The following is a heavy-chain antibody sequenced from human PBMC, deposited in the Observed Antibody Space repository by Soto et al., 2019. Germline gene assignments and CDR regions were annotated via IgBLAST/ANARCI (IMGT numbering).Heavy chain of an antibody. CDR2: IYHSGST. CDR1: GASISSTDW. Sequence: SQTLSLTCAVSGASISSTDWRGWVRQPPGKGLEWLGEIYHSGSTYYNPSLKSRVTISVDTSKNQFSLKLSSVTAADTAVYYCARAVKSDILTGPHPYYFDYWGQGTLVTVSS. CDR3: ARAVKSDILTGPHPYYFDY. D-gene: IGHD3-9*01. J-gene: IGHJ4*02. V-gene: IGHV4-4*02.